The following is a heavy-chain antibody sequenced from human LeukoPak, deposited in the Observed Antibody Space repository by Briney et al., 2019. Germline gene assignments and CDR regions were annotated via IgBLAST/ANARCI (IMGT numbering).Heavy chain of an antibody. D-gene: IGHD3-10*01. CDR2: IWHDGSHK. CDR3: AREIFGSGSCPDF. J-gene: IGHJ4*02. V-gene: IGHV3-33*01. CDR1: GFAFNTYA. Sequence: GGSLRLSCAASGFAFNTYAMHWVRQAPGQGLEWVALIWHDGSHKFYSNSVRGQFTTSRDNSKNTVSLQMNNLRPEDTAVYYCAREIFGSGSCPDFWGQGTLVTVSS.